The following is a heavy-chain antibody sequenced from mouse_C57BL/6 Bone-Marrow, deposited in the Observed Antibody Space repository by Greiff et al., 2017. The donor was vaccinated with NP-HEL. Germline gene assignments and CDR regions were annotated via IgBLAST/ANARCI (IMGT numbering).Heavy chain of an antibody. V-gene: IGHV2-9*01. Sequence: VMLVESGPGLVAPSQSLSITCTVSGFSLTSYGVDWVRQPPGKGLEWLGVIWGGGSTNYNSALMSRLSISKDNSTSQVFLKMNSLQTDDTAMYYCATHYYGKGVTMDYWGQGTSVTVSS. CDR2: IWGGGST. CDR1: GFSLTSYG. J-gene: IGHJ4*01. CDR3: ATHYYGKGVTMDY. D-gene: IGHD1-1*01.